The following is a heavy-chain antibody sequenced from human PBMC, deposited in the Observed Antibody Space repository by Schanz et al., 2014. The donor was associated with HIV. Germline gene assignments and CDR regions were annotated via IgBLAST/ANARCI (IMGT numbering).Heavy chain of an antibody. CDR1: GYNFTSYD. D-gene: IGHD3-3*01. Sequence: VQLVQSGAEVKKPGASVKVSCKASGYNFTSYDINWVRQAPGQGLEWMGWINPANGVTKYAQKFRDRVTPTRDTSISTLYMELTSLRSDDTAVYYCVRHVNFLKTDFWGQGTLVTVSS. CDR3: VRHVNFLKTDF. V-gene: IGHV1-2*02. J-gene: IGHJ4*02. CDR2: INPANGVT.